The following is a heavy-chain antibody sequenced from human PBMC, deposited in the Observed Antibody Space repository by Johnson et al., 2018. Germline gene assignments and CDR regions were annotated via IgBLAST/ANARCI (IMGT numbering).Heavy chain of an antibody. J-gene: IGHJ3*02. D-gene: IGHD3-22*01. CDR1: GGSISRYY. CDR3: ARNPGDYYDISGYYPWAFDI. CDR2: IYYSGST. V-gene: IGHV4-59*01. Sequence: QVQLQESGPGLVKPSETXSLTCTVSGGSISRYYWNWIRQPPGKGLEWIGYIYYSGSTIYNTSLKSRVTISVDTSKNQFSLKLSSVTAADTAVDYCARNPGDYYDISGYYPWAFDIWGQGTMVTVSS.